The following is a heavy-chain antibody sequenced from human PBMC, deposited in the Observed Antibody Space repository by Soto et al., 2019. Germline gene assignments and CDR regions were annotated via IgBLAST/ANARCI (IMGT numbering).Heavy chain of an antibody. Sequence: GSGPTLVNPTQTLTLTCTFSGFSLSTSGMCVSWIRQPPGKALEWLARIDWDDDKYYSTSLKTRLTISKDTSKNQVVLTMTNMDPVDTAMYYCARSAVDTAMVPTSYYYYYMDVWGKGTTVTVSS. CDR2: IDWDDDK. V-gene: IGHV2-70*11. D-gene: IGHD5-18*01. CDR1: GFSLSTSGMC. J-gene: IGHJ6*03. CDR3: ARSAVDTAMVPTSYYYYYMDV.